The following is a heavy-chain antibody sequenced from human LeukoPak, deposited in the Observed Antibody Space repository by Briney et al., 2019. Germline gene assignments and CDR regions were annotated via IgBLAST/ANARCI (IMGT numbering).Heavy chain of an antibody. D-gene: IGHD3-22*01. V-gene: IGHV1-2*06. J-gene: IGHJ3*02. Sequence: ASVKVSCKTSGYNFIAYYIHWLRQSPGQGLEWMGRINPSSGGTNYAQKFQGRVTMTTDTSISTAYMELNSLISGDTAVYYCARRCSGYYDSREAFVNWGQGTMVSVSS. CDR3: ARRCSGYYDSREAFVN. CDR2: INPSSGGT. CDR1: GYNFIAYY.